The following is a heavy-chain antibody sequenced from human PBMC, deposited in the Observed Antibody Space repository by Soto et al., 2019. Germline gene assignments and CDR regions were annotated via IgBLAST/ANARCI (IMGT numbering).Heavy chain of an antibody. CDR1: GGSISSGGYY. V-gene: IGHV4-31*03. CDR3: ARDRYCSGGSCPAYFDY. CDR2: IYYSGST. D-gene: IGHD2-15*01. Sequence: QVQLQESGPGLVKPSQTLSLTCTVSGGSISSGGYYWSWIRQHPGKGLEWIGYIYYSGSTYYNPSLKSRVTISVDTSKNQFPLKLSSVTAADTAVYYCARDRYCSGGSCPAYFDYWGQGTLVTVSS. J-gene: IGHJ4*02.